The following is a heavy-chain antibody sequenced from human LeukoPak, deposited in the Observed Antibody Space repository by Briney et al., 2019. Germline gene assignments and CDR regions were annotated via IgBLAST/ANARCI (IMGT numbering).Heavy chain of an antibody. J-gene: IGHJ6*03. Sequence: ASVKVSCKASGGTFSSYAISWVRQAPGQGLEWMGGIIPIFGTANYAQKFQGRVTITADESTSTAYMELSGLRSEDTAVYYCARGRNGNYYYYYMDVWGKGTTVTVSS. D-gene: IGHD1-26*01. CDR1: GGTFSSYA. V-gene: IGHV1-69*13. CDR3: ARGRNGNYYYYYMDV. CDR2: IIPIFGTA.